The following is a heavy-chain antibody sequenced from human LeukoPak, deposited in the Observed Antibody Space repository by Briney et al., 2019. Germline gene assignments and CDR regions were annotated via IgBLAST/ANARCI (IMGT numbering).Heavy chain of an antibody. V-gene: IGHV3-30*04. D-gene: IGHD5-18*01. J-gene: IGHJ4*02. CDR1: GFTFSSYA. CDR2: ISYDGRNK. CDR3: AREFRKIQLSFDY. Sequence: GGSLRLSCAASGFTFSSYAMHWVREAPGKGREGGAVISYDGRNKYYADSVKGGFTISRENSKNTLYLKMNSLRAEDTAVYYCAREFRKIQLSFDYWGQGTLVTVSS.